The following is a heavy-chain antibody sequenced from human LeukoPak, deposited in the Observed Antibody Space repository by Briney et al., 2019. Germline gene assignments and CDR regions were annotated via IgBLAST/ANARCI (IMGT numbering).Heavy chain of an antibody. CDR3: ADLAGETEAFHI. J-gene: IGHJ3*02. CDR1: GGSISSSSYY. CDR2: IYYDEST. V-gene: IGHV4-30-4*08. Sequence: PSETLSLTCTVSGGSISSSSYYWGWIRQPPGKGLEWIGYIYYDESTYYNPSLKSRITISVDTSKNQFSLRLRSVTAADTAVYYCADLAGETEAFHIWGQGTMVTVSS. D-gene: IGHD1-26*01.